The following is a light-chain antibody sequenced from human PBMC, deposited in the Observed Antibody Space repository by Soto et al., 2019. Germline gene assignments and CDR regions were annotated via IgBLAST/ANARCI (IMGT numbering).Light chain of an antibody. CDR1: QSISSY. V-gene: IGKV1-39*01. CDR2: AAS. Sequence: DIQMTQSPSSLSASVGDRVTITCRATQSISSYLHWYQQKPGKAPNLLIYAASHLQSEVTSRFSDSGSGTDFTLTISRLQPEDFATYYCQQSFSTPLTFGQGPKLEIK. J-gene: IGKJ1*01. CDR3: QQSFSTPLT.